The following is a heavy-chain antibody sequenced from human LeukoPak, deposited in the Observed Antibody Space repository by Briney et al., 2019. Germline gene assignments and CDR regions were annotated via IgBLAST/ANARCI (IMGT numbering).Heavy chain of an antibody. CDR3: ASLGSRDF. J-gene: IGHJ4*02. D-gene: IGHD3-10*01. CDR2: VYTGNA. Sequence: SQTLSLTCTVSGAPISSNNYWWNWIRQPAGKGLEWIGRVYTGNANYNPSLKSRVDISVDTSKNHFSLKLTSVTAADTAVYYCASLGSRDFWGQGTLVTVSS. V-gene: IGHV4-61*02. CDR1: GAPISSNNYW.